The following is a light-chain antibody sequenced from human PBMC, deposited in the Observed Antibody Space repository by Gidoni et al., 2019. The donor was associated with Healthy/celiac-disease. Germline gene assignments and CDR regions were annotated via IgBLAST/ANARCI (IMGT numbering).Light chain of an antibody. J-gene: IGKJ1*01. Sequence: DIVMTQSPDSLAVSLGERATIDCKSSQSVLYSSNVKNYLAWYQQKPGQPPKLLIYWASTRESGVPDRFSGGGSGTDFTLTISSLQAEDVAVYYCQQYYTTPPTFGQGTKVEIK. CDR1: QSVLYSSNVKNY. V-gene: IGKV4-1*01. CDR3: QQYYTTPPT. CDR2: WAS.